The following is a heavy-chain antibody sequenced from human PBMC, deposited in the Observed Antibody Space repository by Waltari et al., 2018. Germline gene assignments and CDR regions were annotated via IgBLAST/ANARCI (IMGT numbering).Heavy chain of an antibody. V-gene: IGHV4-59*01. CDR2: IYYSGST. Sequence: QVQLQESGPGLVKPSETLSLTCTVSGGSISSYYWSWIRQPPGKGLEWIGYIYYSGSTNYNPSPKSRGTISVDTSKNQFSLKLSSVTAADTAVYYCARDYYDSSGWVPFDYWGQGTLVTVSS. J-gene: IGHJ4*02. CDR1: GGSISSYY. CDR3: ARDYYDSSGWVPFDY. D-gene: IGHD3-22*01.